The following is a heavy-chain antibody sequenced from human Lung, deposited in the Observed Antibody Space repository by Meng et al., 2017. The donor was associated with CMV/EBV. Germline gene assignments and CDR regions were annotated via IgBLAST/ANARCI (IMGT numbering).Heavy chain of an antibody. CDR2: ISTRSSYI. D-gene: IGHD3-16*02. CDR3: ARHNYLWGSYLLDY. J-gene: IGHJ4*02. V-gene: IGHV3-21*01. Sequence: GESXKISXAASGFTFSSYTMNWVRQAPGKGLEWVSSISTRSSYIYYADSVKGRFTVSRDNAKNSLYLQMNSLRAEDTAVYYCARHNYLWGSYLLDYWGQGXLVTVSS. CDR1: GFTFSSYT.